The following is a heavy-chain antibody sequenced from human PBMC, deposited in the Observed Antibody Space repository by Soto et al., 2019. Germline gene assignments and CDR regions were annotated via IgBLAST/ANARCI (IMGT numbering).Heavy chain of an antibody. CDR2: ISWNSGSI. V-gene: IGHV3-9*01. CDR1: GFTFDDYA. Sequence: GGSLRLSCAASGFTFDDYAMHWVRQAPGKGLEWVSGISWNSGSIGYADSVKGRFTISRDNAKNSLYLEMNSLRAEDTALYYCAKDIVAGPRTDYGDPGVGAFDIWGQGTMVTVSS. J-gene: IGHJ3*02. D-gene: IGHD4-17*01. CDR3: AKDIVAGPRTDYGDPGVGAFDI.